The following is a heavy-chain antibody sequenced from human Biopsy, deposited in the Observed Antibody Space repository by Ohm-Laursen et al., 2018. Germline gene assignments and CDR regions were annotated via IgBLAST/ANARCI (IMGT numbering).Heavy chain of an antibody. CDR1: GKTFSDYY. V-gene: IGHV4-34*08. D-gene: IGHD2-15*01. CDR3: GNEVHGRDY. CDR2: INQSGRT. Sequence: SETLSLTWEVYGKTFSDYYWSWIRQPSGKGLEWIGQINQSGRTNYNPSLKSRVNISADKSNNQFSLKLTSVTSADTAVYFCGNEVHGRDYWGLGALVTVSS. J-gene: IGHJ4*02.